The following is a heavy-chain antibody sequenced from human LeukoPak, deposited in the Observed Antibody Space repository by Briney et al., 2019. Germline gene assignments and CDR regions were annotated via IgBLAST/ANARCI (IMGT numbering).Heavy chain of an antibody. Sequence: PSETLSLTCTVSGGSINNYYWSWIRQPPGKGLEWIGFIYSTGSTNYNPSLKSRVTISADTSKNQFSLKLSSVTAADTAVYYCAREDVAGGSGSNYYYYGADVWGQGTTVTVSS. CDR3: AREDVAGGSGSNYYYYGADV. CDR1: GGSINNYY. J-gene: IGHJ6*02. CDR2: IYSTGST. V-gene: IGHV4-59*01. D-gene: IGHD3-10*01.